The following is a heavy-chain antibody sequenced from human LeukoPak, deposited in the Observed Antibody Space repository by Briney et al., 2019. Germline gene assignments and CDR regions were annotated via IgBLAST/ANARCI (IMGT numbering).Heavy chain of an antibody. J-gene: IGHJ4*02. V-gene: IGHV3-21*01. Sequence: PGGSLRLSCAASGFTFSSYSMNWVRQAPGKGLEWVSSISSSSSYIYYADSVKGRFTISRDNAKNSLYLQVNSLRAEDTAVYYCAGSRDGYNYRGDYWGQGTLVTVSS. CDR1: GFTFSSYS. CDR2: ISSSSSYI. D-gene: IGHD5-24*01. CDR3: AGSRDGYNYRGDY.